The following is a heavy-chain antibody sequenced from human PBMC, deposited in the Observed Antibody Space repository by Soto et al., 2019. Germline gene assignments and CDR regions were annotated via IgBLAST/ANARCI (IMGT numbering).Heavy chain of an antibody. V-gene: IGHV1-69*13. Sequence: SVKVSCKASGGTFSSYSISWVRQASGQGLEWRGGIIPIFGTANSAQKLQGRVTITADESTSTAYMELSSLRSEDTAVYYCARSGDYSNHYYEYGMDVWGQGTTVTVSS. CDR3: ARSGDYSNHYYEYGMDV. CDR1: GGTFSSYS. D-gene: IGHD4-4*01. CDR2: IIPIFGTA. J-gene: IGHJ6*01.